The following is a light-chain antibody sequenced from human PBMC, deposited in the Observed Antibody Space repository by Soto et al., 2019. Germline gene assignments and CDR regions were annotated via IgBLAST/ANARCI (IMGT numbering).Light chain of an antibody. CDR2: GAS. CDR3: QQFGHSPPYT. V-gene: IGKV3-20*01. Sequence: EVVLTQSPGTLSLSPGERAALSCRASQSVKSSYLAWYQQKPGQAPRLLIYGASSRAAGIPDRFSGSGSGTVFTLTISSLEPEDFAVYYCQQFGHSPPYTFGQGTKLEIK. J-gene: IGKJ2*01. CDR1: QSVKSSY.